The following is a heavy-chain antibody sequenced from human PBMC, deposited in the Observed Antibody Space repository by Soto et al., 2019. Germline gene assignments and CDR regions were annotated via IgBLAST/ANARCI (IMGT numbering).Heavy chain of an antibody. V-gene: IGHV4-34*01. D-gene: IGHD1-1*01. CDR2: MSHIGGT. Sequence: QVQLQQWGAGLLKPSETLSLTCAVYGGFVSSGSYYWSWIRQPPGKGLEWIGEMSHIGGTHFNPSLKCRVTISVDTSKNQFSLKMSSVTAADTALYYCARVERGTATTVVDAFDIWGPGTMVTVSS. CDR1: GGFVSSGSYY. CDR3: ARVERGTATTVVDAFDI. J-gene: IGHJ3*02.